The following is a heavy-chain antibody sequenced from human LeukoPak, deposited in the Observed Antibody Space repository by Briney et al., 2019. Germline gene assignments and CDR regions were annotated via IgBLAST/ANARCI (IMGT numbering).Heavy chain of an antibody. V-gene: IGHV1-46*01. CDR2: INPSGGST. Sequence: ASVKVSCKASGYTFTSDYIHWVRQAPRQGLEWMGIINPSGGSTTYAQKFQGRVIMTGDTSTSTVYMELRSLRSEDTAVYYCASKDTSGWYEEAWGQGTLVTVSS. CDR3: ASKDTSGWYEEA. J-gene: IGHJ5*02. CDR1: GYTFTSDY. D-gene: IGHD6-19*01.